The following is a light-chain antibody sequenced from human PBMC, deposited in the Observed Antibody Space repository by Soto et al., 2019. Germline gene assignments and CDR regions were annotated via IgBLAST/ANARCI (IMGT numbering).Light chain of an antibody. V-gene: IGKV2-28*01. Sequence: DIVMTQSPLSLPVTPGEPASISCRSSQSLLHINGYYYLDWYLQKPGHSPQLLIYLGSIRASGVPNRFSGSASGTDFTLKISRVEAEDAGVYYCIQSRQTPWTFGQGTKVEIK. CDR1: QSLLHINGYYY. CDR3: IQSRQTPWT. CDR2: LGS. J-gene: IGKJ1*01.